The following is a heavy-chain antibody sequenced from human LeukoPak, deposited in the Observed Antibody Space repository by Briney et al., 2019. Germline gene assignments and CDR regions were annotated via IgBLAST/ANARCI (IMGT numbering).Heavy chain of an antibody. D-gene: IGHD4-11*01. CDR2: ISYDGSNK. V-gene: IGHV3-30-3*01. CDR1: GFTFSSYA. CDR3: AREYSNNRYYYYGMDV. Sequence: GGSLRLSCAASGFTFSSYAMHWVRQAPGKGLEGLAVISYDGSNKYYADSVKGRFTISRDNSKNTLYLQMNSLRAEDTAVYYCAREYSNNRYYYYGMDVWGQGTTVTVSS. J-gene: IGHJ6*02.